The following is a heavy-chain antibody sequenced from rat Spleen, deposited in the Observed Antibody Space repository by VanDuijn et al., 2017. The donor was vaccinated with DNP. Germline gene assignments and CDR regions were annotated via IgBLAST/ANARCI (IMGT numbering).Heavy chain of an antibody. CDR1: DYSITSDY. Sequence: EMQLQESGPGLVKPSQSLSLTCSVTDYSITSDYWGWIRKFPGNKMEWIGHINYSGRTSYNPSLTGRISITRDTSKNQFFLQLNSVTTEDTATYYSVRGHPPRGFDYWGHGVMVTVSS. CDR3: VRGHPPRGFDY. D-gene: IGHD3-8*01. CDR2: INYSGRT. J-gene: IGHJ2*01. V-gene: IGHV3-1*01.